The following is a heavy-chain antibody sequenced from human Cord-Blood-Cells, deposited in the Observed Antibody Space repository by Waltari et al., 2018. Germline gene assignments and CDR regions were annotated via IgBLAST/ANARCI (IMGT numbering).Heavy chain of an antibody. V-gene: IGHV1-24*01. CDR3: ARGPAARPSYNWFDP. Sequence: QVQLVQSGTEVKKPGASVQVPCKVSGYTLPELSMHWVRSASGKGLEWMGGFDPEDGETIYAQKFQGRVTMTEDTSTDTAYMELSSLRSEDTAVYYCARGPAARPSYNWFDPWGQGTLVTVSS. CDR1: GYTLPELS. J-gene: IGHJ5*02. D-gene: IGHD6-6*01. CDR2: FDPEDGET.